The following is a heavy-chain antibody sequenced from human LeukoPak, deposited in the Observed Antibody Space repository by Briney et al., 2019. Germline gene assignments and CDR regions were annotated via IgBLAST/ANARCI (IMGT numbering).Heavy chain of an antibody. CDR1: GGSISSSSYD. Sequence: PSETLSLTCTVSGGSISSSSYDWGWLRQPPGKGLEWIGNIYYSGSTNYNPSLKSRVTISVDTSKNQFSLKLSSVTAADTAVYYCARGRSYFDYWGQGTLVTVSS. CDR2: IYYSGST. CDR3: ARGRSYFDY. V-gene: IGHV4-39*07. J-gene: IGHJ4*02.